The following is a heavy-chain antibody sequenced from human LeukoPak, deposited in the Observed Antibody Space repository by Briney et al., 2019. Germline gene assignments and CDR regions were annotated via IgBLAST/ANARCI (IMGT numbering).Heavy chain of an antibody. J-gene: IGHJ4*02. CDR1: GFTFSSYA. D-gene: IGHD3-10*01. Sequence: GGSLRLSRAASGFTFSSYAMHWVRQAPGKGLEWVAVISYDGSNKYYADSVKGRFTISRDNAKNSLYLQMNSLRAEDTAVYYCARDLSITLLRGVIEWGQGTLVTVSS. V-gene: IGHV3-30*04. CDR2: ISYDGSNK. CDR3: ARDLSITLLRGVIE.